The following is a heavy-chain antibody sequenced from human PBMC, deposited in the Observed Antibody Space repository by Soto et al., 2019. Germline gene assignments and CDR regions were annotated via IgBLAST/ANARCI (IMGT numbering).Heavy chain of an antibody. Sequence: EVQLLESGGGLVQPGGSLRLSCAASGFTFSSYGMGWVRQAPGKGLEWISLISVSGGSTYYVDSVKGRFTISRDNSKNTLYLQMDSLRAEDTAVYHRAKYRSGTTRYFDLWGRGTLVTVSS. D-gene: IGHD1-1*01. V-gene: IGHV3-23*01. CDR2: ISVSGGST. J-gene: IGHJ2*01. CDR3: AKYRSGTTRYFDL. CDR1: GFTFSSYG.